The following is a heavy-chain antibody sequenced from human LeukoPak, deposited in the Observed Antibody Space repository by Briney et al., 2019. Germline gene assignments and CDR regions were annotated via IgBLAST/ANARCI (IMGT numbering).Heavy chain of an antibody. V-gene: IGHV3-21*01. CDR1: GFTFSSYS. Sequence: GGSLRLSCAASGFTFSSYSMNWVRQAPGKGLEWVSSISSSSSYIYYADSVKGRFTISRDNAKNSLYLQMNSLRAEDTAVYYCAREGGTNGLAFDYWGQGTLVTVSS. J-gene: IGHJ4*02. CDR2: ISSSSSYI. D-gene: IGHD2-8*01. CDR3: AREGGTNGLAFDY.